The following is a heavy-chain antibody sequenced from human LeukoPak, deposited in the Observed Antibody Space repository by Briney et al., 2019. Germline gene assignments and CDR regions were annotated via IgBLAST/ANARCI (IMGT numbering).Heavy chain of an antibody. CDR2: LHSGGST. CDR3: ARDLTGDAYFDY. CDR1: GFTVSSNY. J-gene: IGHJ4*02. D-gene: IGHD7-27*01. Sequence: GGSLRLSCVAPGFTVSSNYMSWVRKAQGRGLQWVSVLHSGGSTYYADSVKGRFTISRDNSKNTLYLQMNSLRAEDTAVYYCARDLTGDAYFDYWGQGTLVTVSS. V-gene: IGHV3-66*01.